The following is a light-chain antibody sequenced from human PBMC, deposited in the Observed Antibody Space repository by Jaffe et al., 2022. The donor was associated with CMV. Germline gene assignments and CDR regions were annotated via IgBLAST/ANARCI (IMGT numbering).Light chain of an antibody. Sequence: IVMTQSPATLSVSPGERVTLSCRASQSVGSNLAWYQQKPGQAPRLLIYGASTRATGIPGRVSGSGSGTAFTLTISSLQSEDFAVYYCQQYNNWPRTFGQGTKVEIK. V-gene: IGKV3-15*01. CDR1: QSVGSN. CDR2: GAS. CDR3: QQYNNWPRT. J-gene: IGKJ1*01.